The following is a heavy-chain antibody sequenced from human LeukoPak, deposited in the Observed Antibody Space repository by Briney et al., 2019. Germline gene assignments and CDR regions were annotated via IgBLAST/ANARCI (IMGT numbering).Heavy chain of an antibody. D-gene: IGHD2-2*01. Sequence: PGGSLRLSCAASGFTFSSYSMNWVRQAPGKGLEWVSYISSSSSTIYYADSVKGRFTISRDNAKNSLYLQMNSLRAEDTAVYYCARDPTTQYQLLWYELGGYFDYWGQGTLVTVSS. CDR2: ISSSSSTI. J-gene: IGHJ4*02. CDR3: ARDPTTQYQLLWYELGGYFDY. V-gene: IGHV3-48*01. CDR1: GFTFSSYS.